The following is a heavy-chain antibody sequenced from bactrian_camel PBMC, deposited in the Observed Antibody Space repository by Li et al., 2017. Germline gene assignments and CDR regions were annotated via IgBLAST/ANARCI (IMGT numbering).Heavy chain of an antibody. D-gene: IGHD1*01. CDR2: INNEGAI. J-gene: IGHJ4*01. CDR3: ASGARRGLSESLRSEYDY. Sequence: VQLVESGGGSVQAGTSLNFSCTVSGGAFSVRSNRCMGWFRQVSGKEREAVATINNEGAITMADSLEGRFAISKDITELTLFLHMNSLKPEDTAMYYCASGARRGLSESLRSEYDYWGQGTQVTVS. V-gene: IGHV3S53*01. CDR1: GGAFSVRSNRC.